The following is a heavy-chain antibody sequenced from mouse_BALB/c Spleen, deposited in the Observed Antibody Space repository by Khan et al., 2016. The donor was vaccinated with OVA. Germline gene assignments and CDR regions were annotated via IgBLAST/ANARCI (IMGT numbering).Heavy chain of an antibody. CDR1: GYSFTSYY. J-gene: IGHJ3*01. D-gene: IGHD2-2*01. CDR3: TRSGYGSFAY. V-gene: IGHV1S81*02. CDR2: INPSNGGT. Sequence: QVQLQQSGAELVKPGASVRLSCTASGYSFTSYYLYWVKQRPGQGLEWIGDINPSNGGTNFNEKFKNKATLTVDKSSSTAYIQLNSLTSEDSAVYYCTRSGYGSFAYWGKGTLVTVSA.